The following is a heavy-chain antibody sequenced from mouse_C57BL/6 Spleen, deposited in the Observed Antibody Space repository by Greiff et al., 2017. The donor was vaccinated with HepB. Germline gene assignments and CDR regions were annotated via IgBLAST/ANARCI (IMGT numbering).Heavy chain of an antibody. CDR2: IWSDGST. Sequence: QVTLKVCGPGLVAPSQSLSITCTVSGFSLTSYGVHWVRQPPGKGLEWLVVIWSDGSTTYNSALKSRLSISKDNSKSQVFLKMNSLQTDDTAKYYCARHDSSGLAYWGQGTLVTVSA. CDR3: ARHDSSGLAY. CDR1: GFSLTSYG. D-gene: IGHD3-2*02. J-gene: IGHJ3*01. V-gene: IGHV2-6-1*01.